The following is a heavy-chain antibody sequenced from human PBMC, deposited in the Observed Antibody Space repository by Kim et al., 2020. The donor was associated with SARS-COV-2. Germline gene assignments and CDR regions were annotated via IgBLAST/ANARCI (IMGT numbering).Heavy chain of an antibody. CDR1: GGSFSGYY. Sequence: SETLSLTCAVYGGSFSGYYWSWIRQPPGKGLEWIGEINHSGSTNYNPSLKSRVTISVDTSKNQFSLKLSSVTAADTAVYYCARVDSSSWYYFDYWGQGTL. CDR3: ARVDSSSWYYFDY. J-gene: IGHJ4*02. CDR2: INHSGST. D-gene: IGHD6-13*01. V-gene: IGHV4-34*01.